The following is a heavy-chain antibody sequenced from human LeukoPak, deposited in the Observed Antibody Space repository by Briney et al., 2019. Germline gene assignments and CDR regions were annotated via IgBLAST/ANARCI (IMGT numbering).Heavy chain of an antibody. J-gene: IGHJ4*02. CDR1: GFTFDDYA. Sequence: PGGSLTLSCAASGFTFDDYAMHWVRQAPGKGLEWVSGITWNSAYIGYADSVKGRFTISRDNAKKSLYLQMNSLRAEDTALYYCAKEDTFGGDKWFDYWGQGTLVTVSS. CDR2: ITWNSAYI. CDR3: AKEDTFGGDKWFDY. V-gene: IGHV3-9*01. D-gene: IGHD3-16*01.